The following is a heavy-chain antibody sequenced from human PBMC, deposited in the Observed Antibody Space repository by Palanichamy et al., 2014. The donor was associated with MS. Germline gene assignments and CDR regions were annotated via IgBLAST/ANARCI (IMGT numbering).Heavy chain of an antibody. Sequence: QVQLMQSGAEVKKPGASVQVSCRASGYTFTDYYIHWVRQAPGQGLEWMGWINPNTGGTHFAEKFRAWVTMTRDTSISTAYMGLSRLRSDDTAIYYCARLTRLTMIDDAFDFWGQGTMVTVSA. CDR1: GYTFTDYY. CDR3: ARLTRLTMIDDAFDF. J-gene: IGHJ3*01. V-gene: IGHV1-2*04. D-gene: IGHD3-22*01. CDR2: INPNTGGT.